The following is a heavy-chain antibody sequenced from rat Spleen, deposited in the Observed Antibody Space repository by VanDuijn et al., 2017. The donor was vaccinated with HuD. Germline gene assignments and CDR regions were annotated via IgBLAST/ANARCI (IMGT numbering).Heavy chain of an antibody. J-gene: IGHJ2*01. CDR2: ISYDGDTT. D-gene: IGHD1-9*01. CDR1: GFTFSNYG. CDR3: AREYYGYNSLFDY. Sequence: EVQLVESGGGLVQPGRSMKLSCAASGFTFSNYGLAWVRQAPKTGLEWVAYISYDGDTTYYRDSVKGRFTISRDNAKNSLYLQMDSLRSEDTATYYCAREYYGYNSLFDYWGQGVMVTVSS. V-gene: IGHV5S13*01.